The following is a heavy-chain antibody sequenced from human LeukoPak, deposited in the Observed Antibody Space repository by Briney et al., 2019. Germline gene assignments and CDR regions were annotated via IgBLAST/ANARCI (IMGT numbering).Heavy chain of an antibody. V-gene: IGHV1-58*01. Sequence: SVKVSCKASGFTFTSSAVQWVRQARGQRLEWIGWIVVGSGNTNYAQKFQERVAITRDMSTSTAYMELSSLRSEDTAVYYCAASGIVGATYAFDIWGQGTMVTVSS. CDR2: IVVGSGNT. D-gene: IGHD1-26*01. CDR3: AASGIVGATYAFDI. CDR1: GFTFTSSA. J-gene: IGHJ3*02.